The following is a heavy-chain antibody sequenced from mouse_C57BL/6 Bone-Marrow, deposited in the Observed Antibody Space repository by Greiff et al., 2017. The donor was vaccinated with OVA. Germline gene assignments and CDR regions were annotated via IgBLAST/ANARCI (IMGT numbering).Heavy chain of an antibody. CDR2: IDPEDGET. CDR1: GFNIKDYY. V-gene: IGHV14-2*01. D-gene: IGHD2-5*01. J-gene: IGHJ3*01. Sequence: VHVKQSGAELVKPGASVKLSCTASGFNIKDYYMHWVKQRTEQGLEWIGRIDPEDGETKYAPKFQGKATLTADTSSNTAYLQLSSLTSEDTAVYYCARGLYSNYESFDYWGQGTLVTVSA. CDR3: ARGLYSNYESFDY.